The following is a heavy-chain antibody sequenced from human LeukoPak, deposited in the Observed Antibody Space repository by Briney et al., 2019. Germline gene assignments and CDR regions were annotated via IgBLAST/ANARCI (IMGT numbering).Heavy chain of an antibody. CDR1: GFTFSSYG. Sequence: PGRSLRLSCAASGFTFSSYGMHWVRQAPGKGLEWVAVISYDGSNKYYADSVKGRFTISRDNSKNTLYLQMNSLRAEDTAVYYCARDALHYYGSGRYGMDVWGQGTTVTVSS. CDR2: ISYDGSNK. CDR3: ARDALHYYGSGRYGMDV. D-gene: IGHD3-10*01. J-gene: IGHJ6*02. V-gene: IGHV3-30*03.